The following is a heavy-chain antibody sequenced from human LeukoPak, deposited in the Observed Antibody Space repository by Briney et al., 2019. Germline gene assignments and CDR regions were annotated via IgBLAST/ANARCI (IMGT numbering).Heavy chain of an antibody. CDR2: IYYSGST. J-gene: IGHJ4*02. CDR3: ARDNYYDSSGYGEYYFDY. D-gene: IGHD3-22*01. Sequence: MTPQTLSLTCTVSGGSVSSGDYYWSWIRQPPGKGLEWIGYIYYSGSTYYNPSLKSRVTISVDTSKNQFSLKLSSVTAADTAVYYCARDNYYDSSGYGEYYFDYWGQGTLVTVSS. V-gene: IGHV4-30-4*01. CDR1: GGSVSSGDYY.